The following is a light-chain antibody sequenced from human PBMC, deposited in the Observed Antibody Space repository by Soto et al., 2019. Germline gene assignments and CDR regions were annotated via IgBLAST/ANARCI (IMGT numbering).Light chain of an antibody. CDR3: QQYNNWLPWT. CDR1: QSVSSN. CDR2: GAS. Sequence: EVVMTQSPATLSVSPGERATLSCRASQSVSSNLACYQQKPGQAPRLLIYGASTRATGIPARFSGSGSGTELTLTISSLQSEDFSVYYCQQYNNWLPWTYGQGTKVEIK. V-gene: IGKV3-15*01. J-gene: IGKJ1*01.